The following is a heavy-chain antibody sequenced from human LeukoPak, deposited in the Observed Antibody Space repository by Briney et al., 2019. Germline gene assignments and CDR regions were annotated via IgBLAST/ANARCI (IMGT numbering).Heavy chain of an antibody. V-gene: IGHV4-59*08. CDR2: IYYSGST. D-gene: IGHD5-12*01. J-gene: IGHJ4*02. CDR3: ARHVNSGYDPLDY. Sequence: SETLSLTCTVSGGSISSYYWSWIRQPPGKGLEWIGYIYYSGSTNYNSSLKSRVTISVDTSKNQFSLKLSSVTAADTAVYYCARHVNSGYDPLDYWGQGTLVTVSS. CDR1: GGSISSYY.